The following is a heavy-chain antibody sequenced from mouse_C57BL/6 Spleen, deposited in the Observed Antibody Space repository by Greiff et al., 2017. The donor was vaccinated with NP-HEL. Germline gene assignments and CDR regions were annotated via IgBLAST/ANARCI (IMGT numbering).Heavy chain of an antibody. V-gene: IGHV1-55*01. CDR2: IYPGSGST. CDR3: ARGGEGGNAMDY. Sequence: QVQLQQPGAELVKPGASVKMSCKASGYTFTSYWITWVRQRPGQGLEWIGDIYPGSGSTNYNEKFKSKATLTVDTSSSTAYMQLSSLTSEDSAVYYCARGGEGGNAMDYWGQGTSVTVSS. J-gene: IGHJ4*01. CDR1: GYTFTSYW.